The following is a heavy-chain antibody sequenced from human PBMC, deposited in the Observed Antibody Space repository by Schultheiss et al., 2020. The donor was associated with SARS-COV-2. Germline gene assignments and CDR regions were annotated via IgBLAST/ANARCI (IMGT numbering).Heavy chain of an antibody. J-gene: IGHJ6*02. V-gene: IGHV4-39*07. Sequence: SETLSLTCIVSGGSISSGGYYWSWIRQPPGKGLEWIGEINHSGSTNYNPSLKSRVTISVDTPKNQFSLKLSSVTAADTAVYYCATWDLGYYGMDVWGQGTTVTVSS. CDR2: INHSGST. CDR1: GGSISSGGYY. D-gene: IGHD1-26*01. CDR3: ATWDLGYYGMDV.